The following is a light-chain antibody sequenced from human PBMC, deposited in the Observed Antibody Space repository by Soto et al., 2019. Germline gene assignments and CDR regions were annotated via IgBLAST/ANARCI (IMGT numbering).Light chain of an antibody. V-gene: IGLV2-14*01. CDR2: EVT. CDR3: SSFTSTSALML. CDR1: SSDVGGYNY. J-gene: IGLJ2*01. Sequence: QSALTQPASVSGSPGQSVTISCSGTSSDVGGYNYVSWYQKHPGKAPKVMIYEVTNRPSGVSHRFSGSKSGNTASLTISGLQAEDEADYYCSSFTSTSALMLFGGGTKLTVL.